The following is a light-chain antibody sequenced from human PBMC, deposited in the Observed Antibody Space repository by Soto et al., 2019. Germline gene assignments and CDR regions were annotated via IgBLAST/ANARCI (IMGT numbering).Light chain of an antibody. Sequence: EIVLTQSPGTLSLSPGERATLSCRAIQTISGPYLAGTQKKPGQAPRLLIYSSSSRAAGVSDRFSGSGSGTDFSLTISRLEPEDFAMYYCQQYGRSPTWTFGQGTKVEVK. CDR1: QTISGPY. CDR2: SSS. CDR3: QQYGRSPTWT. J-gene: IGKJ1*01. V-gene: IGKV3-20*01.